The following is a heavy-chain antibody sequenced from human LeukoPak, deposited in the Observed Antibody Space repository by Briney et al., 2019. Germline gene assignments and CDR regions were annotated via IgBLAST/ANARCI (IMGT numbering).Heavy chain of an antibody. D-gene: IGHD1-14*01. Sequence: GGSLRLSCAASGFTFSNYNMNWVRQAPGKGLEGVSSISSGSSYKYYTDSVKGRFTISRDNAKNSMYPQMNSLRAEDTAVYYCARVRLNHFDYWGQGTLVTVSS. CDR2: ISSGSSYK. CDR3: ARVRLNHFDY. J-gene: IGHJ4*02. V-gene: IGHV3-21*01. CDR1: GFTFSNYN.